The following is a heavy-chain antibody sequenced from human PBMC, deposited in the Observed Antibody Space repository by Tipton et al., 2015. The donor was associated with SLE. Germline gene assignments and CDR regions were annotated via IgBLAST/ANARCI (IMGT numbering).Heavy chain of an antibody. CDR3: VKGGVTAVAE. CDR2: ISNSGGST. V-gene: IGHV3-23*01. CDR1: GFTFSSYV. D-gene: IGHD6-19*01. Sequence: SLRLSCAASGFTFSSYVMSWVRQAPGKGLEWVSRISNSGGSTHYADSVKGRFTISRDNSKSTLYLQMNSLRVEDTAVYYCVKGGVTAVAEWGQGTLVTVSS. J-gene: IGHJ4*02.